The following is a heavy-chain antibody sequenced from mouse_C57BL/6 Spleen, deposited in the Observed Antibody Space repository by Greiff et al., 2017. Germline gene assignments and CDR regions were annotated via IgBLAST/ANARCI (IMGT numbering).Heavy chain of an antibody. Sequence: DVKLVESGGGLVKPGGSLKLSCAASGFTFSDYGMHWVRQAPEKGLEWVAYISSGSSTIYYADTVKGRFTISRDNAKTALFLQMTSLRSEDTAMYCCARILRLGWYFDVWGTGTTVTVSS. CDR2: ISSGSSTI. J-gene: IGHJ1*03. CDR3: ARILRLGWYFDV. CDR1: GFTFSDYG. V-gene: IGHV5-17*01. D-gene: IGHD1-2*01.